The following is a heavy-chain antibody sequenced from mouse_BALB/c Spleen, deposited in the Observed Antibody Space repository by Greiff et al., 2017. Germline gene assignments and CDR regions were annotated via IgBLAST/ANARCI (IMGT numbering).Heavy chain of an antibody. Sequence: VQLQQSGAELVRPGTSVKVSCKASGYAFTNYLIEWVKQRPGQGLEWIGVINPGSGGTNYNEKFKGKATLTADKSSSTAYMQLSSLTSDDSAVYFCARRIDYGRYYAMDYWGQGTSVTVSS. V-gene: IGHV1-54*01. CDR3: ARRIDYGRYYAMDY. CDR2: INPGSGGT. CDR1: GYAFTNYL. D-gene: IGHD1-1*01. J-gene: IGHJ4*01.